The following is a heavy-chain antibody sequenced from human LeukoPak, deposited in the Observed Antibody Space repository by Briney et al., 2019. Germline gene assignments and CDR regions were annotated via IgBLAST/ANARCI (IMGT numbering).Heavy chain of an antibody. CDR2: ISGSGGST. CDR1: GFTFSSYG. D-gene: IGHD1-26*01. CDR3: AKRAVGATTFVEYFQH. Sequence: GGSLRLSCAASGFTFSSYGMHWVRQAPGKGLEWVSAISGSGGSTYYADSVKGRFTISRDNSKNPLYLQMNSLRAEDTAVYYCAKRAVGATTFVEYFQHWGQGTLVTVSS. V-gene: IGHV3-23*01. J-gene: IGHJ1*01.